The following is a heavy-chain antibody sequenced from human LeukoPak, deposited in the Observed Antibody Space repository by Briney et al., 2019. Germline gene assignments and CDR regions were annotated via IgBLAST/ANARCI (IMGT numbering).Heavy chain of an antibody. CDR1: GYSFTSYW. CDR3: ARGAFGPVLSRELRPRARYNWFDP. J-gene: IGHJ5*02. CDR2: IYPGDSDT. D-gene: IGHD1-26*01. V-gene: IGHV5-51*01. Sequence: GESLKISCKGSGYSFTSYWIGWVRQMPGKGLEWMGIIYPGDSDTRYSPSFQGQVTISADKSISTAYLQWSSLKASDTAMYYCARGAFGPVLSRELRPRARYNWFDPWGQGTLVTVSS.